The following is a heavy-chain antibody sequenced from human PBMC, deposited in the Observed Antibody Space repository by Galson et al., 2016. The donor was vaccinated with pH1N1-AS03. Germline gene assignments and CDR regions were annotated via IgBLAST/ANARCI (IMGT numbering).Heavy chain of an antibody. CDR1: GYIFTGFY. J-gene: IGHJ6*02. D-gene: IGHD2-2*01. CDR3: ARDPRGPCTSATCPTTYYFGMDV. Sequence: VKVSCTASGYIFTGFYVHWVRQAPGQGLEWMGWINTDSGVTNYAQKFEAWVTMTRDTSVSTAYMELYGLKSDDTAVYYCARDPRGPCTSATCPTTYYFGMDVWGQGTTVIVSS. CDR2: INTDSGVT. V-gene: IGHV1-2*04.